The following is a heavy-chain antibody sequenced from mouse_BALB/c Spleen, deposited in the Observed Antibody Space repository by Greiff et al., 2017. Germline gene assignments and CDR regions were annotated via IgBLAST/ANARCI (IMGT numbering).Heavy chain of an antibody. J-gene: IGHJ4*01. CDR2: IWWNDDK. CDR3: ARIEDGNPYYYAMDY. CDR1: GFSLSTSGMS. D-gene: IGHD2-1*01. V-gene: IGHV8-8*01. Sequence: QVTLKESGPGILQPSQTLSLTCSFSGFSLSTSGMSVGWIRQPSGKGLEWLAHIWWNDDKYYNPALKSRLTISKDTSNNQVFLKIASVVTADTATYYCARIEDGNPYYYAMDYWGQGTSVTVSS.